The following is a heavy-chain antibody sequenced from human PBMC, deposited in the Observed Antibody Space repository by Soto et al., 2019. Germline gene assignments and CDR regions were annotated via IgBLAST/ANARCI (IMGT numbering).Heavy chain of an antibody. CDR2: INSVSGGT. CDR3: ARGGSYYAL. V-gene: IGHV1-2*02. J-gene: IGHJ4*02. Sequence: ASVKVSCKASGNTDTIYFIHWLRLAPGQGLEWLGWINSVSGGTNYAHKFQGRVTMTRDRSTTTAFMELRGLRSDDTAVYYCARGGSYYALWGQGTLVTVSS. CDR1: GNTDTIYF. D-gene: IGHD1-26*01.